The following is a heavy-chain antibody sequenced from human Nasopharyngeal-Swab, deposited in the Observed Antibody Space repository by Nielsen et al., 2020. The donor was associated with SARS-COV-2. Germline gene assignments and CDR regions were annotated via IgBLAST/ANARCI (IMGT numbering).Heavy chain of an antibody. D-gene: IGHD6-19*01. CDR2: ITWSSGTV. Sequence: GGSLRLSCVASGFTFDDYAMHWVRQVPGKGLEWVSGITWSSGTVAYADSVQGRFTISRDNAKNSLFLQMNSLRGEDTALYYYAQAHSSGWYGHFQHWGQGTLVTVSS. CDR1: GFTFDDYA. V-gene: IGHV3-9*01. J-gene: IGHJ1*01. CDR3: AQAHSSGWYGHFQH.